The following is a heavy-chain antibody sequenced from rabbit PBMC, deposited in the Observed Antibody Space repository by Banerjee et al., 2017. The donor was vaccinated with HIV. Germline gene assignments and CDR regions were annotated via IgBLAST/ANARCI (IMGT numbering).Heavy chain of an antibody. D-gene: IGHD8-1*01. V-gene: IGHV1S45*01. CDR3: ARGSSYYSYYYVMDL. J-gene: IGHJ6*01. CDR2: INTSSGNT. Sequence: QEQLEESGGDLVKPEGSLTLTCTASGFSFSNKYVMCWVRQAPGKGLEWIACINTSSGNTVYASWAKGRFSISKTSSTTVTLQMTTLTAADTATYFCARGSSYYSYYYVMDLWGPGTLVTVS. CDR1: GFSFSNKYV.